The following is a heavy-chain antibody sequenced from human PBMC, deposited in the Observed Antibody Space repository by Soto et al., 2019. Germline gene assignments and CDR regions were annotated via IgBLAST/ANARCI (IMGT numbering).Heavy chain of an antibody. Sequence: ASVKGCCKASGYTFTSYDIYWVRQATGQGLEWMGWMNPNTGNSGYAQKFQGRVTMTSDTSISTAHMELSSLRSEDTAVYYCARRAETNGWNGFGADKYYFDFWGQGTLVTVSS. V-gene: IGHV1-8*01. CDR1: GYTFTSYD. D-gene: IGHD1-1*01. CDR2: MNPNTGNS. J-gene: IGHJ4*02. CDR3: ARRAETNGWNGFGADKYYFDF.